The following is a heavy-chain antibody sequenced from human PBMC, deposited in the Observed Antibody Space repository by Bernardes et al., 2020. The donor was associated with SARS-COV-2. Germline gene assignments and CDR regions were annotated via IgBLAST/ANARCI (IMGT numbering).Heavy chain of an antibody. D-gene: IGHD3-10*01. V-gene: IGHV1-2*02. CDR1: GYTFIDYY. J-gene: IGHJ4*02. Sequence: ASVKVSCKASGYTFIDYYIHWVRQTPGQGLEWMGWINPNSGDTNYAQKFQGRVTMTRDRSISSAYTELSRLRSDDTAVYYCARAVTVIRGIIEDYWGQGTLVTVSS. CDR3: ARAVTVIRGIIEDY. CDR2: INPNSGDT.